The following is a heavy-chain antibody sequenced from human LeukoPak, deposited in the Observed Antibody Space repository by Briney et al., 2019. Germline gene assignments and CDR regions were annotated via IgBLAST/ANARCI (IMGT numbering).Heavy chain of an antibody. CDR3: ARENTTMVESSRLDS. CDR1: GFTISSHW. CDR2: INSDGSSI. J-gene: IGHJ4*02. D-gene: IGHD5-18*01. Sequence: PGGSLRPSCAASGFTISSHWMHWVRQGPGKGLVWVSRINSDGSSINYGDSVKGRFTISRDNAKNTLYLQMNSLRAEDTAVYYCARENTTMVESSRLDSWGQGTLVTVSS. V-gene: IGHV3-74*01.